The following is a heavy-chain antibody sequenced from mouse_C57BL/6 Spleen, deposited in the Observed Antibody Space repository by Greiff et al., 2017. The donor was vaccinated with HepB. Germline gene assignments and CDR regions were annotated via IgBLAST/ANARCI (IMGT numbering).Heavy chain of an antibody. CDR3: ARRIYYDYYDAMDY. D-gene: IGHD2-4*01. Sequence: VQLQQSGAELARPGASVKLSCKASGYTFTSYGISWVKQRTGQGLEWIGEIYPRSGNTYYNEKFKGKATLTADKSSSTAYMELRRLTSEDSAVYFCARRIYYDYYDAMDYWGQGTSVTVSS. CDR2: IYPRSGNT. J-gene: IGHJ4*01. CDR1: GYTFTSYG. V-gene: IGHV1-81*01.